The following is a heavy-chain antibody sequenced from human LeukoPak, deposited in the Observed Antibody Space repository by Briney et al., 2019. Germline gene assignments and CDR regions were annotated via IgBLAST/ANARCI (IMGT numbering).Heavy chain of an antibody. J-gene: IGHJ4*02. CDR3: AKEDVVVPAAPKPLDY. CDR1: GFTFSAYT. Sequence: GGSLRLSCAASGFTFSAYTVRWVRQAPGKGLEWVSAISANGATTYYADSVKGRFTISRDSSKNTLYLQMNSLRAEDTAVYYCAKEDVVVPAAPKPLDYWGQGTLVTVSS. V-gene: IGHV3-23*01. CDR2: ISANGATT. D-gene: IGHD2-2*01.